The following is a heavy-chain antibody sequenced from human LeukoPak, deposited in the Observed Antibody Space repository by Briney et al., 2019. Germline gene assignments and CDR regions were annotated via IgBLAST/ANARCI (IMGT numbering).Heavy chain of an antibody. V-gene: IGHV4-59*01. CDR3: ARRARSFDSSGYSTTYWYFDL. CDR1: GDSISRYY. D-gene: IGHD3-22*01. J-gene: IGHJ2*01. Sequence: SETLSLTCTVSGDSISRYYWTWTRKPPGQGLEWIGDVYSTGNTNYHSGSTSYNPSLKSRVTISVDTSQNQFSLKLNSVTAADTAIYYCARRARSFDSSGYSTTYWYFDLWGRGTLVTVSS. CDR2: VYSTGNTNYHSGST.